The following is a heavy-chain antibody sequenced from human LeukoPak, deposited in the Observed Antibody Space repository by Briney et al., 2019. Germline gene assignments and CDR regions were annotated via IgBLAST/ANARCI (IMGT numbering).Heavy chain of an antibody. CDR2: ISGSGGTT. CDR1: GFTFSSYA. V-gene: IGHV3-23*01. Sequence: TGGSLRLSCAASGFTFSSYAMSWVRQAPGKGLEWVSDISGSGGTTYYADSVKGRFTISRDNSKNTLYLQMNSLRAEDTAVYYCAKADWYGGGDFDYWGQGTLVTVSS. CDR3: AKADWYGGGDFDY. D-gene: IGHD3-9*01. J-gene: IGHJ4*02.